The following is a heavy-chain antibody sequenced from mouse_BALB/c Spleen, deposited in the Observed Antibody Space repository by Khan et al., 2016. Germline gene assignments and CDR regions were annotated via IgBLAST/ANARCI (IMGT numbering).Heavy chain of an antibody. V-gene: IGHV7-3*02. J-gene: IGHJ4*01. D-gene: IGHD2-12*01. Sequence: EVELVESGGGLVQPGGSPRLPRSTPGFTFTDYYMSWVRQPPGKALEWLGFIRNKANGHTTENSASVKGRVTITSDNSQRILYLQMNTMRAEDRATDYCARDMEGYDDAMDYWGDATSVTVSS. CDR2: IRNKANGHTT. CDR3: ARDMEGYDDAMDY. CDR1: GFTFTDYY.